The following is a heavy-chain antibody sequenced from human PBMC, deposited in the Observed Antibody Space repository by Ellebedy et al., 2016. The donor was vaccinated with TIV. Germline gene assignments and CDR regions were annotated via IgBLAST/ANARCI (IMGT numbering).Heavy chain of an antibody. CDR2: INPDGSAR. CDR1: GFTFSSYW. V-gene: IGHV3-7*03. Sequence: GESLKISCAASGFTFSSYWMSWVRQAPGKGLEWVANINPDGSARFYVDSVKGRFTISRDNAENSLYLQMNSLRGDDTAVYHCARAGAIGTVDYWGQGTLVTVSS. D-gene: IGHD1-1*01. CDR3: ARAGAIGTVDY. J-gene: IGHJ4*02.